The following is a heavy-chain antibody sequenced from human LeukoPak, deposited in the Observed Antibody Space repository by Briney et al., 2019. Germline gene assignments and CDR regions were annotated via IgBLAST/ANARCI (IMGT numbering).Heavy chain of an antibody. CDR1: GFTFSSYS. Sequence: GGSLRLSCAASGFTFSSYSMNWVRQAPGKGLEWVSSISSSSSYIYYADSVKGRFTISRDNAKNSLYLQMNSLRAEATAVYYCAREAVTYYYYMDVWGKGTTVTVSS. D-gene: IGHD4-11*01. V-gene: IGHV3-21*01. J-gene: IGHJ6*03. CDR3: AREAVTYYYYMDV. CDR2: ISSSSSYI.